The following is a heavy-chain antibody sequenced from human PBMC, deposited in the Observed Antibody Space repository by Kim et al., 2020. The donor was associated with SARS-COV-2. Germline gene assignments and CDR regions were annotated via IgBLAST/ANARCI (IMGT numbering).Heavy chain of an antibody. V-gene: IGHV3-21*01. CDR3: ARGSQYDFWSGRLLDY. D-gene: IGHD3-3*01. J-gene: IGHJ4*02. Sequence: GGSLRLSCAASGFTFSSYSMNWVRQAPGKGLEWVSSISSSSSYIYYADSVKGRFTISRDNAKNSLYLQMNSLRAEDTAVYYCARGSQYDFWSGRLLDYWGQGTLVTVSS. CDR1: GFTFSSYS. CDR2: ISSSSSYI.